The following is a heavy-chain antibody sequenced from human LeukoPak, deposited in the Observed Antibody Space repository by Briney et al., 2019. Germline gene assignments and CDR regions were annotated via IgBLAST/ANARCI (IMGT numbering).Heavy chain of an antibody. D-gene: IGHD3-10*01. V-gene: IGHV1-69*13. CDR3: ARSITMVRGAPRGYYYGMDV. J-gene: IGHJ6*02. CDR2: IISIFGTA. Sequence: SVKVSCKASGGTFSSYAISWVRQAPGQGLEWMGGIISIFGTANYAQKFQGRVTITADESTSTAYMELSSLRSEDTAVYYCARSITMVRGAPRGYYYGMDVWGQGTTVTVSS. CDR1: GGTFSSYA.